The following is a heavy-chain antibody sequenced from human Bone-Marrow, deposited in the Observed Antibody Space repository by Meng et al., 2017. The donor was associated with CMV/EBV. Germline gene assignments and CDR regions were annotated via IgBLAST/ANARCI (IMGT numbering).Heavy chain of an antibody. V-gene: IGHV5-51*01. CDR3: ALFRDYYSSTSCYTGPNNWFDP. CDR1: GYSFTNYW. J-gene: IGHJ5*02. CDR2: IYPGDSDT. D-gene: IGHD2-2*02. Sequence: GESLKISCKGSGYSFTNYWIGWVRQMPGKGLEWMGIIYPGDSDTRYSPSFQGQVTISADKSISTAYLQWNSLKASDTAVYYCALFRDYYSSTSCYTGPNNWFDPWGQGNLVNVSS.